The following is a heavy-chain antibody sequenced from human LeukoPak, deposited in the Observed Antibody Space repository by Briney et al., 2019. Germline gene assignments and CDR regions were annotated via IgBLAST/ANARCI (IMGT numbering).Heavy chain of an antibody. J-gene: IGHJ6*03. CDR3: ARSPGDYYMDV. CDR1: GGSISSYY. CDR2: IYTSGST. Sequence: SETLSLTCTVSGGSISSYYWSWIRQPPGKGLEWIGYIYTSGSTNYNPSLKSRVTISVDTSKNQFSLKLSSVTAADTAVYYCARSPGDYYMDVWGKGTTVTVSS. D-gene: IGHD3-10*01. V-gene: IGHV4-4*09.